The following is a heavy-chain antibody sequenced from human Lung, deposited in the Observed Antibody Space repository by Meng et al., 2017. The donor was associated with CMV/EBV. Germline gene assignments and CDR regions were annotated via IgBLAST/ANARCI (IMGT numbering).Heavy chain of an antibody. CDR1: FTFRNAW. Sequence: FTFRNAWMCWVRQAPGKGLEWVGRIISEADGGTTHHAAPVKGRFTISRDDSKNTLYLQMNSLKTEDTAMYYCATDLYYDDSGLRDYWGRGTLVTVSS. D-gene: IGHD3-22*01. J-gene: IGHJ4*02. V-gene: IGHV3-15*01. CDR2: IISEADGGTT. CDR3: ATDLYYDDSGLRDY.